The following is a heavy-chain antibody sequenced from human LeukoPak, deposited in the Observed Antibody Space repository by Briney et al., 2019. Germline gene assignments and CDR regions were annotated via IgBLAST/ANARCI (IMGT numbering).Heavy chain of an antibody. CDR2: IYYSGST. Sequence: SETLSLTCTVSGGSISSSSYYWGWIRQPPGKGLEWIGSIYYSGSTYYNPSLKSRVTISVDTSKNQFSLKLSSVTAAHTAVYYCARGGRSDCSGGSCPKYYYYMDVWGKGTTVTVSS. CDR1: GGSISSSSYY. V-gene: IGHV4-39*01. J-gene: IGHJ6*03. D-gene: IGHD2-15*01. CDR3: ARGGRSDCSGGSCPKYYYYMDV.